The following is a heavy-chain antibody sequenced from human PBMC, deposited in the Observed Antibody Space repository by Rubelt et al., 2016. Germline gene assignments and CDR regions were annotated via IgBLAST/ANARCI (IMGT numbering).Heavy chain of an antibody. J-gene: IGHJ5*02. CDR3: ARGIQWSNWFDP. V-gene: IGHV4-59*01. CDR2: INHSGRT. CDR1: GGSISSYY. Sequence: QVQLQESGPGLVKPSETLSLTCTVSGGSISSYYWSWIRQPPGKGLEWIGEINHSGRTNYNPSLKSRVTLSVATSKNQFPLKLSSVTAAGTAVYYCARGIQWSNWFDPWGQGTLVTVSS. D-gene: IGHD4-23*01.